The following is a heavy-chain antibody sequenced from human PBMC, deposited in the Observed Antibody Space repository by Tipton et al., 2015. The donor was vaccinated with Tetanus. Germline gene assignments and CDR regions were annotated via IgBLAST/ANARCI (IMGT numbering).Heavy chain of an antibody. J-gene: IGHJ4*02. CDR3: ARSLGGGRYYLDN. V-gene: IGHV3-48*02. Sequence: SLRLSWAASGFDFRIYSMHWVRQAPGKGLEWLSYIIGSGKSMHYADSVKGRFTISKDNAANSLYLQMSSLRDEDTAVYYCARSLGGGRYYLDNWGQGTLVTVSS. D-gene: IGHD3-16*01. CDR1: GFDFRIYS. CDR2: IIGSGKSM.